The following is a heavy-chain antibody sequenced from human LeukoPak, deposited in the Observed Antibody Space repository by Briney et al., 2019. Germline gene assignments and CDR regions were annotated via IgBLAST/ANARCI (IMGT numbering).Heavy chain of an antibody. Sequence: PGGSLRLSCAASGFTFSSYWMSWVRQAPGKGLEWVANIKQDGSEKYYVDSVKGRFTISRDNAKNSLYLQMNSLRAEDTAVYYCARDTATACYYYYGMDVWGQGTTVTVSS. CDR3: ARDTATACYYYYGMDV. CDR1: GFTFSSYW. J-gene: IGHJ6*02. V-gene: IGHV3-7*01. D-gene: IGHD1-26*01. CDR2: IKQDGSEK.